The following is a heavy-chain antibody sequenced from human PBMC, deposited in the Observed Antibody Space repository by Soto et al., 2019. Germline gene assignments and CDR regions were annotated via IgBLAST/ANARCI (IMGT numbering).Heavy chain of an antibody. J-gene: IGHJ6*03. CDR3: ARDHCSGGSCYSESYYYYYYMDV. V-gene: IGHV1-46*03. Sequence: ASVKVSWKASGYTFTSYYMHCVRQAPGPGLEWMGIINPSGGSTSYAQKFQGRVTTTRDTSTSTVYMELSSLRSEDTAVYYCARDHCSGGSCYSESYYYYYYMDVWGKGTTVTVSS. D-gene: IGHD2-15*01. CDR1: GYTFTSYY. CDR2: INPSGGST.